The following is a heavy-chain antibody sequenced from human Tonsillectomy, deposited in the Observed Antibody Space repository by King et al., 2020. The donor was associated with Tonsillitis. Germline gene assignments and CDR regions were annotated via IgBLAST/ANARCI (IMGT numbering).Heavy chain of an antibody. V-gene: IGHV3-30*04. CDR1: AFTFSTYA. Sequence: VQLVESGGGVVQPGRSLRLSCAASAFTFSTYAMHWVRQAPGKGLEWVAVISFDGSNKYYADSVKGRFTISRDNSKNTLYLQMNSLRADDTAVYYCARDRYCSGGSCPAHFDQWGQGTLVTVSS. CDR2: ISFDGSNK. D-gene: IGHD2-15*01. J-gene: IGHJ4*02. CDR3: ARDRYCSGGSCPAHFDQ.